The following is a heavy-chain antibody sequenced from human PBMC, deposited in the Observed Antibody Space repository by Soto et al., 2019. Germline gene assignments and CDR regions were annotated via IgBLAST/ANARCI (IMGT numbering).Heavy chain of an antibody. CDR2: INHSGST. CDR3: ARVGGRLRYFKTNIPAYNWFDP. D-gene: IGHD3-9*01. Sequence: PSETLSLTCAVYGGSFSGYYWSWIRQPPGKGLEWIGEINHSGSTNYNPSLKSRVTISVDTSKNQFSLKLSSVTAADTAVYYCARVGGRLRYFKTNIPAYNWFDPWGQGTLVTVSS. CDR1: GGSFSGYY. J-gene: IGHJ5*02. V-gene: IGHV4-34*01.